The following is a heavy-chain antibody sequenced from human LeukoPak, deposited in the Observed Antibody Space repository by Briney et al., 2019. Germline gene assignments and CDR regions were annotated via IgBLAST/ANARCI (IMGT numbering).Heavy chain of an antibody. CDR2: INPTGGST. V-gene: IGHV1-46*01. D-gene: IGHD5-24*01. CDR1: GYTFTSYY. Sequence: GASVKVSCKASGYTFTSYYMHWVRQAPGQGLEWVGLINPTGGSTGYAQKFQGRVTMTRDTSTSTVYMELSSLRSEDTAVYYCVRVRDGYNDAYDIWGQGTMVTVPS. J-gene: IGHJ3*02. CDR3: VRVRDGYNDAYDI.